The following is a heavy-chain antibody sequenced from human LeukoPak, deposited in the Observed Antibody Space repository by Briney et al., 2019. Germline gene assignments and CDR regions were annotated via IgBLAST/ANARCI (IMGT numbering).Heavy chain of an antibody. CDR2: MSGRGDRT. CDR1: GFTFRTYS. V-gene: IGHV3-23*01. Sequence: PGGSLRLSCAASGFTFRTYSMNWVRQAPGKGLEWVSAMSGRGDRTYYADSVKGRFTISRDNSKNTLYLQMDSLRAEDTAVYYCAKGFHSSGYYYSSFDYWGQGTLVTVSS. CDR3: AKGFHSSGYYYSSFDY. J-gene: IGHJ4*02. D-gene: IGHD3-22*01.